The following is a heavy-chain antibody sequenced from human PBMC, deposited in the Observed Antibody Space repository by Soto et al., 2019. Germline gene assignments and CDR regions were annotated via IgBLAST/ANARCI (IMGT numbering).Heavy chain of an antibody. CDR2: IVVGSGNT. CDR3: AAVPYDSSGYYVDY. Sequence: SVKVSCKASGFTFTSSAMQWVRQARGQRLEWIGWIVVGSGNTNYAQKFQERVTITRDMSTSTAYMELSSLRSEDTAVYYCAAVPYDSSGYYVDYWGQGTLVTVSS. J-gene: IGHJ4*02. CDR1: GFTFTSSA. V-gene: IGHV1-58*02. D-gene: IGHD3-22*01.